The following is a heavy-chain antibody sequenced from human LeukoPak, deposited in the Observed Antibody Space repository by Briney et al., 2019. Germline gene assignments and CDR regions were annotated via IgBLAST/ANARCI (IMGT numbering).Heavy chain of an antibody. J-gene: IGHJ4*02. D-gene: IGHD3-10*01. V-gene: IGHV1-2*02. CDR1: GYTFTGYY. Sequence: EASVKVSCKASGYTFTGYYMHWVRQAPGQGLEWMGWINPNSGGTNYAQKFQGRVTMTRDTSISTAYMELSRLRSDDTAVYYCARELRRLLWFGEPFDYWGQGTLVTVSS. CDR2: INPNSGGT. CDR3: ARELRRLLWFGEPFDY.